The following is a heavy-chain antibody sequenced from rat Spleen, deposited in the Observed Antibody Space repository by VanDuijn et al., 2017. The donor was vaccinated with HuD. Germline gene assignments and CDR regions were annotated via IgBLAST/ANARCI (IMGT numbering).Heavy chain of an antibody. V-gene: IGHV2-45*01. CDR2: MWSGGHT. J-gene: IGHJ2*01. CDR3: ARDHGNSGYAEYFDY. D-gene: IGHD4-3*01. Sequence: QVLLMESGPGLVQPSETLSLTCTVSGFSLTSYNVHWVRQPPGKGLEWMGVMWSGGHTDYNSTLKSRLSISRDTSKNQVFLKMDRLLSEDTTTYYCARDHGNSGYAEYFDYWGQGVMVTVSS. CDR1: GFSLTSYN.